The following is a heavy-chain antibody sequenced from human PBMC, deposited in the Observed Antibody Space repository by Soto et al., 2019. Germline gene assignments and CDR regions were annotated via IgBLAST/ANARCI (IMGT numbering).Heavy chain of an antibody. D-gene: IGHD6-19*01. CDR1: GYTFTSYY. Sequence: GASVKVSCKASGYTFTSYYMHWVRQAPGQGLEWMGIINPSGGSTSYAQKFQGRVTMTRDTSTSTVYMELSSLRAEDTAVYYCAKEPSSGWYWAINWFAPWGQGTLVTVSS. J-gene: IGHJ5*02. V-gene: IGHV1-46*01. CDR2: INPSGGST. CDR3: AKEPSSGWYWAINWFAP.